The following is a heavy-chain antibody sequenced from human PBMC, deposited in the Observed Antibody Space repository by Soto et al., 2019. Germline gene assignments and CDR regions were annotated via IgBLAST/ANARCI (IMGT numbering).Heavy chain of an antibody. J-gene: IGHJ6*02. CDR1: GGSISSYY. V-gene: IGHV4-59*08. CDR3: ARRYSGYDNYYYYGMDV. D-gene: IGHD5-12*01. Sequence: SETLSLTCTVSGGSISSYYWSWIRQPPGKGLEWIGYIYYSGSTNYNPSLKSRVTISVDTSKNQFSLRAEDTAVYYCARRYSGYDNYYYYGMDVWGQGTTVTVSS. CDR2: IYYSGST.